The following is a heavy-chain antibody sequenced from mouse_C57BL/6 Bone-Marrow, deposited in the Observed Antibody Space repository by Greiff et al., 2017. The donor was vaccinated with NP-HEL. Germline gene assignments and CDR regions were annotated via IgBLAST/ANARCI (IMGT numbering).Heavy chain of an antibody. CDR3: ARGYYGSTWYFDV. J-gene: IGHJ1*03. D-gene: IGHD1-1*01. V-gene: IGHV1-18*01. Sequence: EVKLVESGPELVKPGASVKIPCKASGYTFTDYNMDWVKQSHGKSLEWIGDINPNNGGTIYNQKFKGKATLTVDKSSSTAYMELRSLTSEDTAVYYCARGYYGSTWYFDVWGTGTTVTVSS. CDR2: INPNNGGT. CDR1: GYTFTDYN.